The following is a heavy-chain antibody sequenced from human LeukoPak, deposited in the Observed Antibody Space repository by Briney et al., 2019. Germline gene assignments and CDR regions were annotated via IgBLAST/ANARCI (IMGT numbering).Heavy chain of an antibody. CDR2: LCYSGSP. V-gene: IGHV4-39*07. CDR3: ARASGAFDF. J-gene: IGHJ3*01. Sequence: SETLSLTCTVSGGSMSSSRYYWGRIRQPPGKGLGWIGSLCYSGSPYYNPSLKRRVTISVDTSNHRLSLKLTSVTAADTAVSSCARASGAFDFWGQGTMVTVSS. CDR1: GGSMSSSRYY.